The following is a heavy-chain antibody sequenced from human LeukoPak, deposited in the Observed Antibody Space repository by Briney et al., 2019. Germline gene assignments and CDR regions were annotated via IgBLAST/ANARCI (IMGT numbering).Heavy chain of an antibody. CDR2: ISSSSSYI. D-gene: IGHD3-9*01. CDR3: ARVLTGYYSTYYYYYMDV. J-gene: IGHJ6*03. Sequence: GGSLRLSCAASGFTFSSYSMNWVRQAPGKGLEWVSSISSSSSYIYYANSVKGRFTISRDNAKNSLYLQMNSLRAEDTAVYYCARVLTGYYSTYYYYYMDVWGKGTTVTVSS. V-gene: IGHV3-21*01. CDR1: GFTFSSYS.